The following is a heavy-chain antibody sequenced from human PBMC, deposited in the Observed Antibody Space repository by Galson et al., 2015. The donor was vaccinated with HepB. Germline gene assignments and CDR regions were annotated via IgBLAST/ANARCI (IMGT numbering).Heavy chain of an antibody. CDR2: TYYRSKWYN. Sequence: YAISGDSVSSNSAAWNWIRQSPSRGLEWLGRTYYRSKWYNDYAVSVKSRITINPDTSKNQFSLQLNSVTPEDTAVYYCARGFLPGIAVAGPLWFDPWGQGTLVTVSS. CDR1: GDSVSSNSAA. CDR3: ARGFLPGIAVAGPLWFDP. J-gene: IGHJ5*02. V-gene: IGHV6-1*01. D-gene: IGHD6-19*01.